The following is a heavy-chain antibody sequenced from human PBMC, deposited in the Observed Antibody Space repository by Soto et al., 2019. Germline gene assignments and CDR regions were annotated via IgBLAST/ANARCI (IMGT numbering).Heavy chain of an antibody. CDR1: GVSIGSYY. D-gene: IGHD6-13*01. CDR3: ARTLSSSWLRTFDY. V-gene: IGHV4-59*01. J-gene: IGHJ4*02. CDR2: IYYSGNT. Sequence: PSETLSLTCTVSGVSIGSYYWNWIRQPPGKELEWIGYIYYSGNTNYNPSLKSRVTISVDTSKNQFSLKLSSVTAADTAVYYCARTLSSSWLRTFDYWGRGTLVTVSS.